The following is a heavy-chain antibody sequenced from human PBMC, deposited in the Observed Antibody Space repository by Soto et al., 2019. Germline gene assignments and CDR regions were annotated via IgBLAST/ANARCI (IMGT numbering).Heavy chain of an antibody. CDR2: IYYSGST. D-gene: IGHD3-10*01. CDR1: CVSISSGEYY. V-gene: IGHV4-31*03. Sequence: SETLSLTCTVSCVSISSGEYYWSWIRQHPGKGLEWIGYIYYSGSTYYNPSLKSRVTISVDTSKNQFSLKLSSVTAADTAVYYWARGLTMVRGVEMLDAFDTWGQGTMVTVSS. J-gene: IGHJ3*02. CDR3: ARGLTMVRGVEMLDAFDT.